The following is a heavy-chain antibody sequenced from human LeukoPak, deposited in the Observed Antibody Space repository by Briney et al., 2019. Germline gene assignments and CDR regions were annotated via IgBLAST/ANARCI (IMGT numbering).Heavy chain of an antibody. CDR2: IGGSGGST. D-gene: IGHD6-13*01. V-gene: IGHV3-23*01. Sequence: PGGSLRLSCAASGFTFSAYAMSWVRQAPGKGLEWVSAIGGSGGSTYYADSVKGRFTISRDNSKNTLYLQMNTLRAEDTAVYYCAKGALGSMRHYFFDYWGQGTLVTVSS. J-gene: IGHJ4*02. CDR1: GFTFSAYA. CDR3: AKGALGSMRHYFFDY.